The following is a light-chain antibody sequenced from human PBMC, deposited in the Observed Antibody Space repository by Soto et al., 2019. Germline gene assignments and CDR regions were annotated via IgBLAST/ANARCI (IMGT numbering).Light chain of an antibody. V-gene: IGKV1-5*01. J-gene: IGKJ1*01. CDR3: QQYNSYPCT. Sequence: DIRMTQSPSTLSASTGDRVTITCRATQSIGTLLAWYQQKPGKAPRLLIYDAFTLESGVPSRFSGGGSGTDFTLTITSLQPDDSATYYCQQYNSYPCTFGQGTKVEIK. CDR1: QSIGTL. CDR2: DAF.